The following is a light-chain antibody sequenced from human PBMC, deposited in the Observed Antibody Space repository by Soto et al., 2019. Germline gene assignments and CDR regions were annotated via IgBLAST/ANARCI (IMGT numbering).Light chain of an antibody. V-gene: IGKV1-39*01. Sequence: DIQMTQSPSSLSASIGDRVTITCRASQSISSYLNWYQQKPGKAPKLLIYAASSLQSGVPSRFSGSGSGTDFTLTISSLHPDDFATYYWQQSYSAPQTFGQGTKVEIK. CDR3: QQSYSAPQT. J-gene: IGKJ1*01. CDR2: AAS. CDR1: QSISSY.